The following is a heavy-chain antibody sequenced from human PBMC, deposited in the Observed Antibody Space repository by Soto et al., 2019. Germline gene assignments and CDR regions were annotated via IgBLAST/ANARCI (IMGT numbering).Heavy chain of an antibody. V-gene: IGHV4-4*02. D-gene: IGHD5-12*01. Sequence: SETLSLTCAVSSGSIDNVYWWSWVRQSPGKGLEWIGEIYHNGSTNYNPSLKGRVTISVDTSKNQFSLRLNSVTATDTAMYYCARLWIGYDPPEYWGQGTLVTV. J-gene: IGHJ4*02. CDR1: SGSIDNVYW. CDR3: ARLWIGYDPPEY. CDR2: IYHNGST.